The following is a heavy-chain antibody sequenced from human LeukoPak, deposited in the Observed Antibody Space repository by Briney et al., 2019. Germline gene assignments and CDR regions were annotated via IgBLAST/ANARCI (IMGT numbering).Heavy chain of an antibody. Sequence: ASVKVSCKVYGYTLTELSMHWVRQAPGKGLEWMGGFDPEDGETIYAQKLQGRVTMTTDTSTSTAYMELRSLRSDDTAVYYCARDELKGEQQLWGQGTLVTVSS. J-gene: IGHJ4*02. CDR3: ARDELKGEQQL. D-gene: IGHD6-13*01. CDR2: FDPEDGET. V-gene: IGHV1-24*01. CDR1: GYTLTELS.